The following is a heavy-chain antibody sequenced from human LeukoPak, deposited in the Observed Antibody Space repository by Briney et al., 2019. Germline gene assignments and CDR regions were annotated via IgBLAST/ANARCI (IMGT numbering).Heavy chain of an antibody. J-gene: IGHJ4*02. CDR1: GFTFSAFW. D-gene: IGHD3-22*01. CDR2: INSDGSST. Sequence: GGSLRLSCAASGFTFSAFWMHWVRQAPGKGLVWVSRINSDGSSTTYADSVKGRFTVSRDNAKNTLYLQMDSLRAEDSAVYYCARGLVHDTSGYYSDYWGQGILVTVSS. V-gene: IGHV3-74*01. CDR3: ARGLVHDTSGYYSDY.